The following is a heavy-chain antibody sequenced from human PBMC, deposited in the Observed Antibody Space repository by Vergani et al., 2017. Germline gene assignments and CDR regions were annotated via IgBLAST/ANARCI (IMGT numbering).Heavy chain of an antibody. V-gene: IGHV3-33*01. CDR1: GFTFSTYA. CDR2: IYYDGSKK. Sequence: QVQLVESGGGVVQPGRSLRLSCTSSGFTFSTYAMHWVRQAPGKGLEWVAIIYYDGSKKYYADSVKGRFTISRDNSRNTLALLMSSLRAEDTAIYYCVREGSYCGSTTCRNPSYVYYYHMDVWGEGTTVTVSS. J-gene: IGHJ6*03. CDR3: VREGSYCGSTTCRNPSYVYYYHMDV. D-gene: IGHD2-21*01.